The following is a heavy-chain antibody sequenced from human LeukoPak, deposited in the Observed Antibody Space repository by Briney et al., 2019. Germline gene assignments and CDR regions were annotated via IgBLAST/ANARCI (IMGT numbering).Heavy chain of an antibody. D-gene: IGHD6-19*01. V-gene: IGHV4-59*01. CDR3: ARGDSGWTYFDY. CDR1: GGSISSYY. J-gene: IGHJ4*02. CDR2: IYYSGST. Sequence: PSETLSLTCTVSGGSISSYYWSWIRQPPGKGLEWIGYIYYSGSTNYNPSLKSRVTISVDTSKNQFSLKLSSVTAADTAVYYCARGDSGWTYFDYWGQGTLVTASS.